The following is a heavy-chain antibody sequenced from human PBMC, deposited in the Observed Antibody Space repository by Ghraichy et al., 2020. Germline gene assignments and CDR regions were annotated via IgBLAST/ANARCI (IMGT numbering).Heavy chain of an antibody. V-gene: IGHV3-23*01. CDR2: ISGSGGST. D-gene: IGHD1-7*01. Sequence: GGSLRLSCAASGFTFSSYAMSWVRQAPGKGLEWVSAISGSGGSTYYADSVKGRFTISRDNSKNTLYLQMNSLRAEDTAVYYCASRPRITGTTGFDYWGQGTLVTVSS. J-gene: IGHJ4*02. CDR3: ASRPRITGTTGFDY. CDR1: GFTFSSYA.